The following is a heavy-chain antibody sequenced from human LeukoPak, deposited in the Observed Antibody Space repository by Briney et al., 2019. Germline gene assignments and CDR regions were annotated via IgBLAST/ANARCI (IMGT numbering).Heavy chain of an antibody. CDR2: ISAYNGNT. J-gene: IGHJ4*02. Sequence: GSVKVSCKASGYTFTSYGISWVGQAPGQGCEGLGWISAYNGNTNYAQTLQGRVTMTTDTSTRPAYMELRSLRSDDTAVYYCARGGLWFGELLGTFDYWGQGTLVTVSS. CDR1: GYTFTSYG. CDR3: ARGGLWFGELLGTFDY. D-gene: IGHD3-10*01. V-gene: IGHV1-18*01.